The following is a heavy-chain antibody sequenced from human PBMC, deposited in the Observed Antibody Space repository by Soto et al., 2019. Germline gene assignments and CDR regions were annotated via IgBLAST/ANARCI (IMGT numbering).Heavy chain of an antibody. D-gene: IGHD6-19*01. CDR3: ARDWSSSDWFPHIDY. CDR1: GFTFRSYS. J-gene: IGHJ4*02. CDR2: ISGSSSFI. Sequence: GGSLRLSCAASGFTFRSYSINWVRQAPGKGLEWVSSISGSSSFIYYADSVKGRFTISRDNAKNSLYLQMNSLRAEDTAVYYCARDWSSSDWFPHIDYWGQGTLVTVSS. V-gene: IGHV3-21*06.